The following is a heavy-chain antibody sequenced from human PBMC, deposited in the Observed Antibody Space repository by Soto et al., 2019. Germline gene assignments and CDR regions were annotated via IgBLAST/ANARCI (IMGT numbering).Heavy chain of an antibody. D-gene: IGHD3-10*01. J-gene: IGHJ4*02. CDR2: IKSDGSNI. V-gene: IGHV3-74*01. Sequence: EVQLVESGGGLVQPGGSLRLSCAASGFTFSSYWMHWVRQAPGKGLVWVSRIKSDGSNINYADSVKGRFTISRDNAKNTLYLQMNSLRAADTAIYYCARGGFSGSGSFIQGDYWGQGTVVTVSS. CDR1: GFTFSSYW. CDR3: ARGGFSGSGSFIQGDY.